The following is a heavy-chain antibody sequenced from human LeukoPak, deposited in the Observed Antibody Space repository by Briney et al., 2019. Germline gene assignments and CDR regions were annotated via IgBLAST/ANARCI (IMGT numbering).Heavy chain of an antibody. CDR3: TTILRNYYDSSGYYLAPSHYGMDV. J-gene: IGHJ6*02. D-gene: IGHD3-22*01. V-gene: IGHV3-15*01. CDR1: GFTFSNAW. Sequence: GGSLRLSCAASGFTFSNAWMSWVRQAPGKELEWVGRIKSKTDGGTTDYAAPVKGRFTISRDDSKNTLYLQMNSLKTEDTAVYYCTTILRNYYDSSGYYLAPSHYGMDVWGQGTTVTVSS. CDR2: IKSKTDGGTT.